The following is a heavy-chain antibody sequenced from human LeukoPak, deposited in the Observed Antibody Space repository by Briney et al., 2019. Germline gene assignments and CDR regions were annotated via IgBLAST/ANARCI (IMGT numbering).Heavy chain of an antibody. CDR2: ISSSSSTI. J-gene: IGHJ3*02. Sequence: GGSLRLSCAASGFTFSSYSMNWVRQAPGKGLEWVSYISSSSSTIYYADSVKGRFTISRDNAKNSLYLQMNSLRAEVTAVYYCAGSVLRYFDWLLNRNDAFDIWGQGTMVTVSS. D-gene: IGHD3-9*01. CDR1: GFTFSSYS. CDR3: AGSVLRYFDWLLNRNDAFDI. V-gene: IGHV3-48*01.